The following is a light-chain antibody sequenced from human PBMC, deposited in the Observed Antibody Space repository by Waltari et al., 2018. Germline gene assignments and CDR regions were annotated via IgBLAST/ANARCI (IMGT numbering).Light chain of an antibody. CDR2: DVS. CDR1: TSDVGGYNY. J-gene: IGLJ3*02. CDR3: SSYISSSTLEV. V-gene: IGLV2-14*03. Sequence: QSALPQPASVSGSPGQSTPISCTGTTSDVGGYNYASGYQQHPGKAPKLMIFDVSNRPSGVSNRFSGSKSGNTASLTISGLQAEDEADYYCSSYISSSTLEVFGGGTRLTVL.